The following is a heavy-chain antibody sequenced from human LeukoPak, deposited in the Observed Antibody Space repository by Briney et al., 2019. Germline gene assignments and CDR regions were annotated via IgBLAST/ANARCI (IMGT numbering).Heavy chain of an antibody. CDR2: IYYSGST. CDR3: AREGILGGTAIDY. CDR1: GGSISSGDYY. V-gene: IGHV4-30-4*01. D-gene: IGHD1-7*01. Sequence: PSETLSLTCTVSGGSISSGDYYWSRIRQPPGKGLEWIGYIYYSGSTYYNPSLKSRVTVSVDTSKNQFSLKLSSVTAADTAVYYCAREGILGGTAIDYWGQGTLVTVSS. J-gene: IGHJ4*02.